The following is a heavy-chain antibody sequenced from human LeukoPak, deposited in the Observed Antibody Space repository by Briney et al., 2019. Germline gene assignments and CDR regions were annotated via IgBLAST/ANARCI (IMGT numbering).Heavy chain of an antibody. D-gene: IGHD6-6*01. J-gene: IGHJ3*02. Sequence: GASVKVSCKASVYTFTSYDINWLRPATGQGLEWMGWMNPNSGNTGYAQKFQGRVTITRNTSISTAYMELSSLRSEDTAVYYCARGIAARLGRAFDIWGQGTMVTVSS. CDR2: MNPNSGNT. CDR1: VYTFTSYD. CDR3: ARGIAARLGRAFDI. V-gene: IGHV1-8*03.